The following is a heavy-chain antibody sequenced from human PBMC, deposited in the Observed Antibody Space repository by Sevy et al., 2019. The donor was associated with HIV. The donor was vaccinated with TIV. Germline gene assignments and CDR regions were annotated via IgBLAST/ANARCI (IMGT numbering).Heavy chain of an antibody. CDR3: AKDGYYYYYYMDV. CDR1: GFTFSSYA. Sequence: GGSLRLSCAASGFTFSSYAMSWVRQAPGKGLEWVSAISGSGGSTYYADSLKGRFTISRDNSKNTLYLQMNSLRAEDTAVYYCAKDGYYYYYYMDVWGKGTTVTVSS. CDR2: ISGSGGST. V-gene: IGHV3-23*01. J-gene: IGHJ6*03.